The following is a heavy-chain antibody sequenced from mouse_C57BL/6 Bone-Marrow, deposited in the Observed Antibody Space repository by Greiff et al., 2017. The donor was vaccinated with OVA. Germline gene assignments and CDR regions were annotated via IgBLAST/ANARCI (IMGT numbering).Heavy chain of an antibody. CDR1: GFTFSSYA. V-gene: IGHV5-9-1*02. J-gene: IGHJ2*01. CDR2: ISSGGDYI. D-gene: IGHD1-1*01. CDR3: TRDALFILDY. Sequence: EVNVVESGAGLVKPGGSLKLSCAASGFTFSSYAMSWVRQTPEKRLEWVAYISSGGDYIYYADTVKGRFTISRDNARNTLYLQMSSLKSEDTAMYYCTRDALFILDYWGQGTTLTVSS.